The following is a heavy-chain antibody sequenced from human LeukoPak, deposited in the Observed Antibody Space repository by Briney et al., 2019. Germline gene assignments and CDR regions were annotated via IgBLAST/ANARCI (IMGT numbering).Heavy chain of an antibody. D-gene: IGHD5-12*01. V-gene: IGHV1-69*01. CDR2: IIPIFGTA. Sequence: SVKVSXKASGGTFSSYAISWVRQAPGQGLEWMGGIIPIFGTANYAQKFQGRVTITADESTSTAYMELSSLRSEDTAVYYCARGLGYDLPYYFDYWGQGTLVTVSS. CDR1: GGTFSSYA. J-gene: IGHJ4*02. CDR3: ARGLGYDLPYYFDY.